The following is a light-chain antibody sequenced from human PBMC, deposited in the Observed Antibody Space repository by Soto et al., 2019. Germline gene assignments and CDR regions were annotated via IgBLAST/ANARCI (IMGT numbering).Light chain of an antibody. CDR2: SNN. V-gene: IGLV1-47*02. J-gene: IGLJ3*02. CDR1: SPSIGSNY. CDR3: SSYTLSSTLV. Sequence: QLVLTQPPSASGTPGQRVTISCSGSSPSIGSNYVYWYQHLPGTAPKLLIYSNNQRPSGVPNRFSGSKSGNVASLTISGLQAEDEADYYCSSYTLSSTLVFVGGTKLTVL.